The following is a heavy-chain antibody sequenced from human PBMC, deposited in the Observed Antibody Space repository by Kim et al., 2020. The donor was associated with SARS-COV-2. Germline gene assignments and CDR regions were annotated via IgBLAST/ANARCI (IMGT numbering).Heavy chain of an antibody. CDR3: ARGANTLSAFDL. Sequence: TKYAERLQGRVTMTTDTSISTVYMELSRLKSDDTAVYYCARGANTLSAFDLWGQGTMVTVSS. J-gene: IGHJ3*01. CDR2: T. V-gene: IGHV1-2*02.